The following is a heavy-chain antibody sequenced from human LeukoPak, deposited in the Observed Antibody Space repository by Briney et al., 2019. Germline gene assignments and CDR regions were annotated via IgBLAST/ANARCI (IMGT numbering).Heavy chain of an antibody. D-gene: IGHD3-10*01. Sequence: GGSLRLSCAAAGFTFSDYGMNWVRQAPGKGLEWVSYISSSGSTIYYADSVKGRFTISRDNAKNSLYLQMNSLRAEDTAVYYCARRSPRYFKGHYFDPWGQGILVTVSS. CDR1: GFTFSDYG. V-gene: IGHV3-48*04. CDR3: ARRSPRYFKGHYFDP. J-gene: IGHJ5*02. CDR2: ISSSGSTI.